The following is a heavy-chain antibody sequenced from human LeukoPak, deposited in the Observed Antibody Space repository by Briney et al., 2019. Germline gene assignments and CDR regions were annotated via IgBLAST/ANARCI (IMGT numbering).Heavy chain of an antibody. D-gene: IGHD3-3*01. CDR1: GYTFTSYG. V-gene: IGHV1-18*01. CDR2: ISAYNGNT. CDR3: ARIFLEWLHNDY. J-gene: IGHJ4*02. Sequence: ASVKVSCKASGYTFTSYGISWVRQAPGQGLEWMGWISAYNGNTNYAQKLQGRVTMTTDTSTSTAYMELRGLRSDDTAVYYCARIFLEWLHNDYWGQGTLVTVSS.